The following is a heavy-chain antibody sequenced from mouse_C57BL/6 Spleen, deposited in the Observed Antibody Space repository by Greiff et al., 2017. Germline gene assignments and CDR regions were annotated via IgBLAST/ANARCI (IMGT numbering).Heavy chain of an antibody. CDR1: GFSFNTYA. CDR2: IRSKSNNYAT. CDR3: VRQTGWGYFDY. J-gene: IGHJ2*01. V-gene: IGHV10-1*01. D-gene: IGHD4-1*01. Sequence: EVQVVESGGGLVQPKGSLKLSCAASGFSFNTYAMNWVRQAPGKGLEWVARIRSKSNNYATYYADSVKDRFTISRDDSESMLYLQMNNLKTEDTAMYYCVRQTGWGYFDYWGQGTTLTVSS.